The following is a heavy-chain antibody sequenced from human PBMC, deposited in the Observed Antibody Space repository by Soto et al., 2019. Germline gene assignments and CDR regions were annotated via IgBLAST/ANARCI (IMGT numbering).Heavy chain of an antibody. CDR1: GFTVSDNY. J-gene: IGHJ6*02. Sequence: EVQLVESGGGLIQPGGSLRLSCEASGFTVSDNYMTWVRQATGKGLKWVSLIYSDVYSAGTTYYADSVKGRFTIFRDNSKNTLYLQMDSLRAEDTAVYFCARELVEVINSKSDYYGLDVWGQGTTVIVSS. CDR3: ARELVEVINSKSDYYGLDV. D-gene: IGHD2-8*02. V-gene: IGHV3-53*01. CDR2: IYSDVYSAGTT.